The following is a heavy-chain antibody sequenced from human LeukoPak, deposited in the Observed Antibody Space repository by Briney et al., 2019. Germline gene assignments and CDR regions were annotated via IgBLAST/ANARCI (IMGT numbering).Heavy chain of an antibody. J-gene: IGHJ4*02. CDR3: ARDLTRPYIVVVPAAIDY. CDR2: ISSSSSYI. CDR1: GFTLSSYS. V-gene: IGHV3-21*01. D-gene: IGHD2-2*01. Sequence: GGSLRLSCAASGFTLSSYSMNWVPQAPGKGLEWVSTISSSSSYIYYADSVKGRFTISRDNAKNSLYLQMNSLRAEDTAVYYCARDLTRPYIVVVPAAIDYWGQGTLVTVSS.